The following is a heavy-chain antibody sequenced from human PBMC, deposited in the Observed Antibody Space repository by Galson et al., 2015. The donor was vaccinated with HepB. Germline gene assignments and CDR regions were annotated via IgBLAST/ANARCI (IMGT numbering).Heavy chain of an antibody. CDR1: GYTFTSYG. D-gene: IGHD6-19*01. Sequence: SVKVSCKASGYTFTSYGISWVRQAPGQGLEWMGWISAYNGNTNYAQKLQGRVTMTTDTSTSTAYMELRSLRSDDTAVYYCARGGSGWYSWHNWFDPWGQGTLVTVSS. J-gene: IGHJ5*02. CDR3: ARGGSGWYSWHNWFDP. CDR2: ISAYNGNT. V-gene: IGHV1-18*04.